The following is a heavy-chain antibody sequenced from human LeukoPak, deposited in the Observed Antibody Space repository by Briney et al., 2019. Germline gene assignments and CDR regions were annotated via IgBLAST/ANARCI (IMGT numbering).Heavy chain of an antibody. CDR3: ARGGDCSGGSRRGGFDY. D-gene: IGHD2-15*01. V-gene: IGHV1-46*03. Sequence: ASVKVSCKASGYTFTSYYMHWVRQAPGQGLEWMGIINPSGGSTSYAQKFQGRVTMTRDTSTSTVYMELSSLRSEDTAVYYCARGGDCSGGSRRGGFDYWGQGTLVTVSS. CDR2: INPSGGST. CDR1: GYTFTSYY. J-gene: IGHJ4*02.